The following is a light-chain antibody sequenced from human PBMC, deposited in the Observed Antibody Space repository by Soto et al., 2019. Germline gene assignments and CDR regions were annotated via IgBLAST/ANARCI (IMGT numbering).Light chain of an antibody. CDR2: GTS. V-gene: IGKV3-15*01. Sequence: EIVMTQSPATLSVSPGERATPSCRASQSLSSNLALYQQRPGQAPRLLMYGTSTRATGFPARFSGSGSGTEYTLTISSLQSEDFAVYYCQQYNKRPQTFGQGTKVDIK. CDR3: QQYNKRPQT. J-gene: IGKJ1*01. CDR1: QSLSSN.